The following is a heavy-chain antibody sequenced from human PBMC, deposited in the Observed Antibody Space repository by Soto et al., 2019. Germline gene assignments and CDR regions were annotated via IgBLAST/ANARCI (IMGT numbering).Heavy chain of an antibody. CDR3: ARALGRYDILTGYYPDRSDY. CDR2: IYYSGST. V-gene: IGHV4-59*01. J-gene: IGHJ4*02. CDR1: GGSISSYY. D-gene: IGHD3-9*01. Sequence: SETLSFTCTVSGGSISSYYWSWIRQPPGKGLEWIGYIYYSGSTNYNPSLKSRVTISVDTSKNQFSLKLSSVTAADTAVYYCARALGRYDILTGYYPDRSDYWGQGTLVTVSS.